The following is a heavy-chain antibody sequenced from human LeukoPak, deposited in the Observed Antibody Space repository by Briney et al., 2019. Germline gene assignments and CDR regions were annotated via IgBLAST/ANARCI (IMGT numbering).Heavy chain of an antibody. CDR2: ISGSGGST. V-gene: IGHV3-23*01. J-gene: IGHJ4*02. CDR3: ARRSGRAVAGAFDY. D-gene: IGHD6-19*01. Sequence: GGSLRLSCAASGFTFSSYGMSWVRQAPGKGLEWVSAISGSGGSTYYADSVKGRFTISRDNSKNTLYLQMNSLRAEDTAVYYCARRSGRAVAGAFDYGGGGTLVTVSS. CDR1: GFTFSSYG.